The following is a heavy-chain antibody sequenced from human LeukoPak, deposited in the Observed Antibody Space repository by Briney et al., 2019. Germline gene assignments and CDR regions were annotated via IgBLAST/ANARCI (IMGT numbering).Heavy chain of an antibody. D-gene: IGHD2-15*01. CDR1: GFTFSDYW. CDR3: ATSMVVAAFDY. V-gene: IGHV3-7*01. Sequence: GGSLRLSCAASGFTFSDYWMTWVRQAPGKGLEWVANINEDGSRWMYADSLWGGFTISRDNAKNSLYLQMDSLRAEDTAVYYCATSMVVAAFDYWGQGTLVTVSS. J-gene: IGHJ4*02. CDR2: INEDGSRW.